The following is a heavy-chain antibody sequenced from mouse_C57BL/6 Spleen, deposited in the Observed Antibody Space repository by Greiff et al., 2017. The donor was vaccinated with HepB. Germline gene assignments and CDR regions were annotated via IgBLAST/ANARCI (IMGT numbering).Heavy chain of an antibody. V-gene: IGHV1-82*01. D-gene: IGHD1-1*01. Sequence: VQLQQSGPELVKPGASVKISCKASGYAFSSSWMNWVKQRPGKGLEWIGRIYPGDGDTNYNGKFKGKATLTADKSSSTAYMQLSSLTSEDSAVYFCARTRDYYGSSYHFDYWGQGTTLTVSS. CDR1: GYAFSSSW. CDR3: ARTRDYYGSSYHFDY. J-gene: IGHJ2*01. CDR2: IYPGDGDT.